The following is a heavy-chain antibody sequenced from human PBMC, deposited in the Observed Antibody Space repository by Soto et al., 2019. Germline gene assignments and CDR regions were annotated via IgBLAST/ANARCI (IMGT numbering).Heavy chain of an antibody. D-gene: IGHD3-16*01. CDR2: FGPEDGET. CDR1: GYTLTELS. Sequence: GASVKVSCKVSGYTLTELSIHWVRQAPGKGLEWMGGFGPEDGETLYAQKFQGRVTMTEDTSTDTAYMDLSSLSSEDTAVYYCATVYTAAWSKHNYYYMDVWGKGTTVTVS. V-gene: IGHV1-24*01. J-gene: IGHJ6*03. CDR3: ATVYTAAWSKHNYYYMDV.